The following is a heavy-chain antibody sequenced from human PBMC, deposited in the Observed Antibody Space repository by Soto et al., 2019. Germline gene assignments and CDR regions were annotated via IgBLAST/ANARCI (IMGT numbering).Heavy chain of an antibody. CDR2: IRQDGSEI. CDR3: AREVVVSRGASYFGY. J-gene: IGHJ4*02. D-gene: IGHD2-2*01. Sequence: GGSLRLSCVGSGFTFSSNWMTWVRQAPGKGLEWVANIRQDGSEINYVDSVKGRFTISRDNTKNSLYLQMNSLRAEDTTIYYCAREVVVSRGASYFGYWGPGTLVTVSS. CDR1: GFTFSSNW. V-gene: IGHV3-7*04.